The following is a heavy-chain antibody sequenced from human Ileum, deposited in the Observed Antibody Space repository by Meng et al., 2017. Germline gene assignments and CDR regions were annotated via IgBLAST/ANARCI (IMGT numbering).Heavy chain of an antibody. CDR2: ISNSGTS. CDR3: AREGLGGGVIKVDS. D-gene: IGHD3-10*01. Sequence: QVQLQESGPGLVRPSETLSITCNVSDGSVSSNRHYWTWMRQAPGKGLEWIGYISNSGTSNYNPSLKSRVTMSVDTSKNQFSLKLSSVTAADTAVYYCAREGLGGGVIKVDSWGQGTLVTVSS. CDR1: DGSVSSNRHY. V-gene: IGHV4-61*01. J-gene: IGHJ4*02.